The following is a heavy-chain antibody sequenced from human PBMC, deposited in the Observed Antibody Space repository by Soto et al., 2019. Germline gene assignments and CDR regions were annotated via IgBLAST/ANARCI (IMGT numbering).Heavy chain of an antibody. Sequence: PGGSLRFSCAASGFTFSSYAMHWVRQAPGKGLEWVAVISYDGSNKYYADSVKGRFTISRDNSKNTLYLQMNSLRAEDTAVYYCASAKYYYNSSGQEFGYWGQRTLVAVSS. CDR3: ASAKYYYNSSGQEFGY. D-gene: IGHD3-22*01. CDR2: ISYDGSNK. CDR1: GFTFSSYA. J-gene: IGHJ4*01. V-gene: IGHV3-30-3*01.